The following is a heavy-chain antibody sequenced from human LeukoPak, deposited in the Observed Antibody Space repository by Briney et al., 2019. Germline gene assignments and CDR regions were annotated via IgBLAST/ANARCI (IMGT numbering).Heavy chain of an antibody. V-gene: IGHV3-23*01. CDR1: GFTFSKYA. CDR2: ISGSGGST. Sequence: PGGSLRLSCAASGFTFSKYAMSWVRQAPGKGLEWVSAISGSGGSTYYADSVKGRFTISRDNSKNTLYLQMNSLRAEDTAVYYCAKDHYGTDYHFDYWGQGTLVTVSS. D-gene: IGHD1-7*01. J-gene: IGHJ4*02. CDR3: AKDHYGTDYHFDY.